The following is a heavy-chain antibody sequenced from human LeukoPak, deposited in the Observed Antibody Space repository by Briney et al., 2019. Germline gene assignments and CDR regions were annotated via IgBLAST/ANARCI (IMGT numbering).Heavy chain of an antibody. Sequence: ASVKVSCKASGYTFSSYGISWVRQAPGQGLEWMGWISGYNGNTNYAQKVQGRVTMTTDTSTSTAYMELRSLRSDDTAVYYCARTVVVPAAMMGYYYYYGMDVWGQGTTVTVSS. CDR3: ARTVVVPAAMMGYYYYYGMDV. J-gene: IGHJ6*02. CDR1: GYTFSSYG. D-gene: IGHD2-2*01. V-gene: IGHV1-18*01. CDR2: ISGYNGNT.